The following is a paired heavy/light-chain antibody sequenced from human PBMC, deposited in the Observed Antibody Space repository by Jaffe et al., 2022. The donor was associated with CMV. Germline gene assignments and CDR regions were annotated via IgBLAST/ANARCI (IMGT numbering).Heavy chain of an antibody. CDR3: ARHAHYYDNTGHPIAEYFQH. Sequence: QVQLQESGPGLVKPSETLSLTCAVSGGAINTYYWSWIRQPPGKGLEWIGYIRYSGSTNYNPSLKSRVTISVDRSTNQFSLKLNSVTAADTAVYYCARHAHYYDNTGHPIAEYFQHWGQGTLVTVSS. J-gene: IGHJ1*01. CDR2: IRYSGST. CDR1: GGAINTYY. V-gene: IGHV4-59*08. D-gene: IGHD3-22*01.
Light chain of an antibody. CDR3: AAWDDSLNGPV. CDR2: SNN. CDR1: SSNIGSNT. Sequence: QSVLTQPPSASGTPGQRVTISCSGSSSNIGSNTVDWYQQLPGTAPKLLMYSNNQRPSGVPDRFSGSKSGTSASLAISGLQSEDEADYYCAAWDDSLNGPVFGGGTKLTVL. J-gene: IGLJ3*02. V-gene: IGLV1-44*01.